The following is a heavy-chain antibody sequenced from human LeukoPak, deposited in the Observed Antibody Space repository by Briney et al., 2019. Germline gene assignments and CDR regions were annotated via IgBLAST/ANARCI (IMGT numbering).Heavy chain of an antibody. D-gene: IGHD1-7*01. CDR1: GGSISSYY. Sequence: SETLSLTCTVSGGSISSYYWSWIRQPPGKRLEWIGYIYYSGSTNYNPSLKSRVTISVDTSKNQFSLRLSSVTAADTAVYYCTRGNYALDAFDIWGQGTMVTVSS. V-gene: IGHV4-59*08. J-gene: IGHJ3*02. CDR2: IYYSGST. CDR3: TRGNYALDAFDI.